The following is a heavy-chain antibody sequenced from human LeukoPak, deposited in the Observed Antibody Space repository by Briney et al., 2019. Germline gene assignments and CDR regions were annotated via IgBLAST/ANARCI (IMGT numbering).Heavy chain of an antibody. J-gene: IGHJ4*02. V-gene: IGHV3-74*01. CDR1: GFTFDDYG. D-gene: IGHD3-22*01. CDR3: ARGGSSSDFDY. Sequence: GRSLRLSCAASGFTFDDYGMSWVRQAPGKGLVWVSRINSDGSSTSYADSVKGRFTISRDNAKNTLYLQMNSLRAEDTAVYYCARGGSSSDFDYWGQGTLVTVSS. CDR2: INSDGSST.